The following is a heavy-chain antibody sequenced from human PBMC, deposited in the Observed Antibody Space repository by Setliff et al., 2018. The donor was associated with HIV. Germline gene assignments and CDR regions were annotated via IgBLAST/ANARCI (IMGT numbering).Heavy chain of an antibody. CDR3: ARGARSWGGLNLDDAFDI. Sequence: ASVKVSCKASGYTFTTYGISWVRQAPGQGLEWMGIINPSGGSTSYAQKFQGRVTMTRDTSTSTVYMELSSLRSEDTAVYYCARGARSWGGLNLDDAFDIWGQGTMVTVSS. D-gene: IGHD7-27*01. CDR2: INPSGGST. V-gene: IGHV1-46*01. J-gene: IGHJ3*02. CDR1: GYTFTTYG.